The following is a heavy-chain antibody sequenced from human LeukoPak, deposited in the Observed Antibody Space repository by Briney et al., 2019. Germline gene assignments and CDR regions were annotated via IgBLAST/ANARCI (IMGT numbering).Heavy chain of an antibody. V-gene: IGHV4-61*02. D-gene: IGHD2-15*01. J-gene: IGHJ5*02. CDR3: ARDWADCSGGSCYHNWFDP. CDR1: GGSISSGSYY. Sequence: SQTLSLTCTVSGGSISSGSYYWSWIRQPAGKGLEWIGRIYTSGSTNYNPSLKSRVTISVDTSKNQFSLKLSSVTAADTAVYYCARDWADCSGGSCYHNWFDPRGQGTLVTVSS. CDR2: IYTSGST.